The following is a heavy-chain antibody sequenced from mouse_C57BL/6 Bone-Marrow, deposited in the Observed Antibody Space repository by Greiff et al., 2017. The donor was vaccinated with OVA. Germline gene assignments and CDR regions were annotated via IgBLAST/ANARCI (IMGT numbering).Heavy chain of an antibody. CDR1: GYTFTDYY. J-gene: IGHJ4*01. CDR3: ARGYYGSYYYAMDY. Sequence: EVQLQQSGPVLVKPGASVKMSCKASGYTFTDYYMNWVKQSHGKSLEWIGVINPYNGGTSYNQKFKGTATVTVDKSSSTAYMELNSLTSEDSAVYYCARGYYGSYYYAMDYWGQGTSVTVSS. D-gene: IGHD1-1*01. CDR2: INPYNGGT. V-gene: IGHV1-19*01.